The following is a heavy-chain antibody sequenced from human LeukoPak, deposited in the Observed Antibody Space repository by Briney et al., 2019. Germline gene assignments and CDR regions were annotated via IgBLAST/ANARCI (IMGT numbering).Heavy chain of an antibody. CDR3: ARGHGDNTGRRDAFDI. J-gene: IGHJ3*02. Sequence: GGSLRLSCAASGFTFSSYWMHWVRQAPGKGLVWVSRINSDGSSTSHADSVKGRFTISRDNAKNTLYLQTNSLRAEDTAVYYCARGHGDNTGRRDAFDIWGQGTMVTVSS. CDR2: INSDGSST. CDR1: GFTFSSYW. V-gene: IGHV3-74*01. D-gene: IGHD2/OR15-2a*01.